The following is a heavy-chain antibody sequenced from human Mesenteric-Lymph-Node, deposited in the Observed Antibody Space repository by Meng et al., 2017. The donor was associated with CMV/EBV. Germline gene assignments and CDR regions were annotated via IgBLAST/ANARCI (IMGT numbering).Heavy chain of an antibody. CDR1: GFTFSSYA. D-gene: IGHD3-3*01. V-gene: IGHV3-23*03. J-gene: IGHJ4*02. CDR2: IYSGGSST. Sequence: GESLKISCAASGFTFSSYAMSWVRQAPGKGLEWVSVIYSGGSSTYYADSVKGRFTISRDNSKNTLYLQMNSLRAEDTAVYYCAKDRGIFGAVTTDFDYWGQGTLVTVSS. CDR3: AKDRGIFGAVTTDFDY.